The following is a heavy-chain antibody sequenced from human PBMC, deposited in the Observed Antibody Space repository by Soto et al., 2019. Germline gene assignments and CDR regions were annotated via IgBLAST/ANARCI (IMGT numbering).Heavy chain of an antibody. CDR2: IIPIFGTA. CDR3: ARDPLNDYGDPKGGMDV. Sequence: GASVKVSCKASGGTFSSYAISWVRQAPGQGLEWMGGIIPIFGTANYAQKFQGRVTITADESTSTAYMELGSLRSEDTAVYYCARDPLNDYGDPKGGMDVWGQGTTVTVS. J-gene: IGHJ6*02. D-gene: IGHD4-17*01. CDR1: GGTFSSYA. V-gene: IGHV1-69*13.